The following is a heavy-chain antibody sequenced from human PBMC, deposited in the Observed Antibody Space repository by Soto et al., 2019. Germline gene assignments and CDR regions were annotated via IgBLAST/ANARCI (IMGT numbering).Heavy chain of an antibody. V-gene: IGHV3-23*01. CDR3: AQFDY. Sequence: PGGSRRLSCAASGFPGSSYAMSWVRQAPGKGLEWVAAISGSGGSTYYADYVKGRFTISRDNSKNTLYLQMNSLRAEDTAVYYYAQFDYWGQGTLVTVSS. CDR2: ISGSGGST. J-gene: IGHJ4*02. CDR1: GFPGSSYA.